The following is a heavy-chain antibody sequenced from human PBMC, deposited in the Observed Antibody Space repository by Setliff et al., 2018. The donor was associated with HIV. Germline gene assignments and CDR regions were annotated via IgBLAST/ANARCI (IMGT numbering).Heavy chain of an antibody. CDR1: GGSFSGYH. J-gene: IGHJ4*02. CDR3: ARGYGGGYYFDY. CDR2: VNHGGGT. D-gene: IGHD2-15*01. Sequence: PSETLSLTCAVYGGSFSGYHWTWIRQPPGKGLEWIGEVNHGGGTNYNPSLKRRDSILVDTSKNQFSLRLTSVTAADTAVYYCARGYGGGYYFDYWGQGTLVTVSS. V-gene: IGHV4-34*01.